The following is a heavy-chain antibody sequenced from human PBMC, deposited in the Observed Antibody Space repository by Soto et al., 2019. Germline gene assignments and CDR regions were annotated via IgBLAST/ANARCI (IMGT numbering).Heavy chain of an antibody. J-gene: IGHJ6*02. D-gene: IGHD6-13*01. CDR1: GFTFTSSA. V-gene: IGHV1-58*01. Sequence: SVKVSCKASGFTFTSSAVQWVRQARGQRLEWIGWIVVGSGNTNYAQKFQERVTITRDMSTSTAYMELSSLRSEDTAVYYCAAAQETEYSSSPVIYYYYGMDVWGQGTTVTVSS. CDR3: AAAQETEYSSSPVIYYYYGMDV. CDR2: IVVGSGNT.